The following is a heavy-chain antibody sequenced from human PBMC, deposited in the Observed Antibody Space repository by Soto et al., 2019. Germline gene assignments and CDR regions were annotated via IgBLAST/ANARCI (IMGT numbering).Heavy chain of an antibody. J-gene: IGHJ5*02. D-gene: IGHD3-16*01. CDR3: ARDLGGSNWFDP. Sequence: KTSETLSLTCTVSGGSISSSDYYWSWIRQPPGKGLEWIGYIYYTGGTSYNTSFKSRVSMSVDTSKNQFSLRLSSVTAADTAVYYCARDLGGSNWFDPWGQGTLVTVSS. CDR1: GGSISSSDYY. V-gene: IGHV4-30-4*01. CDR2: IYYTGGT.